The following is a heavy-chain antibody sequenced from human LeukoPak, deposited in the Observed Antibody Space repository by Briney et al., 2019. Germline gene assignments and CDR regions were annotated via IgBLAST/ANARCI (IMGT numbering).Heavy chain of an antibody. CDR1: GYSLSSGYY. V-gene: IGHV4-38-2*02. J-gene: IGHJ4*02. Sequence: SETLSLTCTVSGYSLSSGYYWGWIRQPPGKGLEWIGRIYHSGSTYYNPSLKSRVTISVDTSKNQFSLKLSSVTAADTAVYYCARAAVTTSRYFDYWGQGTLVTVSS. D-gene: IGHD4-17*01. CDR3: ARAAVTTSRYFDY. CDR2: IYHSGST.